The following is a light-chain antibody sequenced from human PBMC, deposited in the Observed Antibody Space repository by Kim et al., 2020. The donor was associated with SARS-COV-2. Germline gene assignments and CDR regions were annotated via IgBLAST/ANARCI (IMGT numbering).Light chain of an antibody. CDR2: GAS. CDR3: HQYGSSPWP. Sequence: EIVLTQSPGTLSLSPGERATLSCRASQSVSSNSLAWYQQKPGQAPRLLIYGASSRATGIPDRFSGSGSGTDFTLIISRLEPEDFAVYYCHQYGSSPWPFGQGTKVDIK. CDR1: QSVSSNS. V-gene: IGKV3-20*01. J-gene: IGKJ1*01.